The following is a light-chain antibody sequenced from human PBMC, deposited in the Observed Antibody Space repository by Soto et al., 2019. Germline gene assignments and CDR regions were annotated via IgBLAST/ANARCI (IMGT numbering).Light chain of an antibody. V-gene: IGKV4-1*01. J-gene: IGKJ3*01. CDR1: QSVLDSSKSQNY. CDR2: WAS. Sequence: DIVMTQSPDSLGVSLGERATINCKSSQSVLDSSKSQNYLAWYQQKPGQPPKVLIYWASTRESGVPERFSGSGSETDFTLTISSLQAEDVAIYYFQQYYTTPFTFGPGTKVDFK. CDR3: QQYYTTPFT.